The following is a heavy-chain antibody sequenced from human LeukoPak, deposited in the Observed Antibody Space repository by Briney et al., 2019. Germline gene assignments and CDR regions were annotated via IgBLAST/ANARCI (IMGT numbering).Heavy chain of an antibody. CDR2: INHSGST. Sequence: SETLSLTCAVYGGSFSGYYWSWIRQPPGKGLEWIGEINHSGSTNYNPSLKSRVTISVDTSKNQFSLKLSSVTAADTAVYCCAREGSSGTDYWGRGTLVTVSS. CDR1: GGSFSGYY. J-gene: IGHJ4*02. CDR3: AREGSSGTDY. D-gene: IGHD3-22*01. V-gene: IGHV4-34*01.